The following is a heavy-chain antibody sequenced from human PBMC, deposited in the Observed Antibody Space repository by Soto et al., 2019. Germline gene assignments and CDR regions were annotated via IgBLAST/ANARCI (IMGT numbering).Heavy chain of an antibody. V-gene: IGHV1-18*04. Sequence: QVQLVQSGAEVKKPGASVKVSCKASGYIFTNYGISWVRQAPGQGLEWMGWMNAYNGNSNYAQKGQGRVTMTTDKSTTTAYMELRSLRSDDTAVYFCAIAQTPTERDYWGQGTLVTVSS. J-gene: IGHJ4*02. D-gene: IGHD4-4*01. CDR3: AIAQTPTERDY. CDR1: GYIFTNYG. CDR2: MNAYNGNS.